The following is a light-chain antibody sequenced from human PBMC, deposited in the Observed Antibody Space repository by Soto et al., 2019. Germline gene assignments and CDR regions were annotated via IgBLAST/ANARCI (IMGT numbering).Light chain of an antibody. J-gene: IGKJ1*01. V-gene: IGKV3-11*01. CDR1: QSVGTS. CDR3: QQYGSSRK. CDR2: DVS. Sequence: ELVLTQSPDTLSLSPGERSTLSCRASQSVGTSLAWYQQKPGQAPSLLISDVSNRATGIPARFSGSGSRTDFTLTISSLEPEDFAVYYCQQYGSSRKFGQGNKVDIK.